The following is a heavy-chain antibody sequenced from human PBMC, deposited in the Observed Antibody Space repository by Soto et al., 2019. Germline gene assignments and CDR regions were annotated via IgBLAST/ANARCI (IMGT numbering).Heavy chain of an antibody. Sequence: PGGSLRLSCAASGFTFSSYWMIWVRQAPGKGLEWVANIKQDGSEKYYVDSVKGRFTISRDNAKNSLYLQMNSLRAEDTAVYYCARGGNTIFGVVYYYYGMDVWGQGTTVTVSS. J-gene: IGHJ6*02. CDR2: IKQDGSEK. CDR3: ARGGNTIFGVVYYYYGMDV. V-gene: IGHV3-7*01. D-gene: IGHD3-3*01. CDR1: GFTFSSYW.